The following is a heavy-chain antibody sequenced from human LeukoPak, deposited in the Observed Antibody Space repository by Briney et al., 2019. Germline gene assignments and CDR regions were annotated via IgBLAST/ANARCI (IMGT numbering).Heavy chain of an antibody. Sequence: SETLSLTCTVSGGSISSYYWSWIRQPPGKGLEWIGYIYYSGSTNYNPSLKSRVTISVDTSKNQFSLKLSSVTAADTAVYYCARDYYDSSDYYYNHYYFDYWGQGTLVTVSS. CDR2: IYYSGST. D-gene: IGHD3-22*01. CDR3: ARDYYDSSDYYYNHYYFDY. V-gene: IGHV4-59*12. CDR1: GGSISSYY. J-gene: IGHJ4*02.